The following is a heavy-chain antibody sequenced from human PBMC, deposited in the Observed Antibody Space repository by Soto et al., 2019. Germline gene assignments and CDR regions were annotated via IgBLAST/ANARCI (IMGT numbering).Heavy chain of an antibody. J-gene: IGHJ4*02. CDR1: GFSLSTSGVG. CDR3: AHVYGGYDNFDY. CDR2: IYWDDDK. D-gene: IGHD5-12*01. Sequence: QITLKESGPTLVKPTQTLTLTCTFSGFSLSTSGVGVGWIRQPPGKALEWLALIYWDDDKRYSPSLKSRLTITKDTSKYQVVLTMTNMDRVDTATYYCAHVYGGYDNFDYWGQGTLVTVSS. V-gene: IGHV2-5*02.